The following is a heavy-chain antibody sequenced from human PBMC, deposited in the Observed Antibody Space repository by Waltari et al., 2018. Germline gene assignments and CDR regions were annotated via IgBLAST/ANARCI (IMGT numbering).Heavy chain of an antibody. CDR3: ATDLREYISSGSIVEIY. Sequence: QVQLVQSGAEVKKPGASVKVDCKVSGYTLPELSMHWVRHARGKGLEWLGGFGPEEGEANYDQKCQDRVTMTGNTPTDTACMELSSLGSEDTAVYYCATDLREYISSGSIVEIYWGHGTLVTVSS. CDR1: GYTLPELS. J-gene: IGHJ4*01. D-gene: IGHD3-22*01. CDR2: FGPEEGEA. V-gene: IGHV1-24*01.